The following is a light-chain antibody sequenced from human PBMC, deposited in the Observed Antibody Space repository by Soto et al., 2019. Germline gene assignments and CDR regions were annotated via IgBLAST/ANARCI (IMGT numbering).Light chain of an antibody. CDR3: QQANSFPHT. CDR1: QCISSW. J-gene: IGKJ2*01. Sequence: DIQMTQSPSSVSASVVDRVTITCRASQCISSWLAWYQQKPGKAPKLLIYAASSLQSGVPSRSSGSVSGIDFTLTISSLQPEDFATYYCQQANSFPHTFGQGTKLEIK. CDR2: AAS. V-gene: IGKV1-12*01.